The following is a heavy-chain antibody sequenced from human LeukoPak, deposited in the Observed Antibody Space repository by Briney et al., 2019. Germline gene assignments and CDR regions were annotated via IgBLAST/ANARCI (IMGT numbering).Heavy chain of an antibody. CDR2: IYHSGST. Sequence: PSETLSLTCAVSGGSISSSNWWSRVRQPPGKGLEWIGEIYHSGSTNYNPSLKSRVTISVDKSKNQFSLKLSSVTAADTAVYYCARDYYDSSGYRGYYFDYWGQGTLVTVSS. CDR3: ARDYYDSSGYRGYYFDY. V-gene: IGHV4-4*02. D-gene: IGHD3-22*01. CDR1: GGSISSSNW. J-gene: IGHJ4*02.